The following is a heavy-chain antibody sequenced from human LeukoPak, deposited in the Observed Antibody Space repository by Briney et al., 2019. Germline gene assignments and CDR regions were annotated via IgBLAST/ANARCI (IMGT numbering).Heavy chain of an antibody. J-gene: IGHJ4*02. V-gene: IGHV1-69*04. CDR3: ARDPYDILTGYQAAFDY. D-gene: IGHD3-9*01. Sequence: GASVKVSCKASGGTFSSYAISWVRQAPGQGLEWMGRIIPILGIANYAQKFQGRVTITADKSTSTAYMELSSLRSEDTAVYYCARDPYDILTGYQAAFDYWGQGTLVTVSS. CDR1: GGTFSSYA. CDR2: IIPILGIA.